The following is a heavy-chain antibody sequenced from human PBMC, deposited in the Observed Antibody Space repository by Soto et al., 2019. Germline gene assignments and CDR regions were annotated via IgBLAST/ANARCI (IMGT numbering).Heavy chain of an antibody. CDR1: GGSFSGYY. Sequence: PSETLSLTCAVYGGSFSGYYWSWIRQPPGKGLEWIGEINHSGSTSYNPSLKSRVTISVDTSKSQFSLKLSSVTAADTAVYYCASWLAGYCSSTSCAYGMDVWGQGTTVTVSS. CDR2: INHSGST. J-gene: IGHJ6*02. D-gene: IGHD2-2*01. CDR3: ASWLAGYCSSTSCAYGMDV. V-gene: IGHV4-34*01.